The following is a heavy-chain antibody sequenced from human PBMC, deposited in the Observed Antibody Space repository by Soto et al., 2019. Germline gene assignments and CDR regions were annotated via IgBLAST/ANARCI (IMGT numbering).Heavy chain of an antibody. V-gene: IGHV3-73*01. CDR1: GFSLSDSA. J-gene: IGHJ4*02. D-gene: IGHD4-4*01. Sequence: PGGSLRLTCVVSGFSLSDSAIHWVRQASGEGLEWVGRVRSKTQNYATEFAASVRGRFTISRDESKKTIYLHMSGLKTEDTAVYYCTRHTVDYWGQGTPVTVSS. CDR2: VRSKTQNYAT. CDR3: TRHTVDY.